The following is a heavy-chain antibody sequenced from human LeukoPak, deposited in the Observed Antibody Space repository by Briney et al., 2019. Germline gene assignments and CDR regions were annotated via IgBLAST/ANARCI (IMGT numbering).Heavy chain of an antibody. V-gene: IGHV3-7*03. CDR3: ASSHDTSGND. CDR1: GFSFSTYW. J-gene: IGHJ4*02. D-gene: IGHD3-22*01. Sequence: GGSLRLSCAASGFSFSTYWMDWVRQAPGKGLEWVANIQKDGRVIFYAASVKGRFTISRDNAKNALYLDMNSLRDEDTAIYYCASSHDTSGNDWGRGTLVTVSS. CDR2: IQKDGRVI.